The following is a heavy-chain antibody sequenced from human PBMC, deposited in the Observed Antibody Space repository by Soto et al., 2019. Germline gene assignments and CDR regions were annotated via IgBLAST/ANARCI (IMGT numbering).Heavy chain of an antibody. Sequence: PGESLKISCKGSGYSFTSYWISWVRQMPGKGLEWMGRIDPSDSYTNYSPSFQGHVTISADKPISTAYLQWSSLKASDTAMYYCAIEIRKGYSYGLPYYYYGMDVWGQGTTVTVSS. J-gene: IGHJ6*02. CDR2: IDPSDSYT. CDR1: GYSFTSYW. V-gene: IGHV5-10-1*01. D-gene: IGHD5-18*01. CDR3: AIEIRKGYSYGLPYYYYGMDV.